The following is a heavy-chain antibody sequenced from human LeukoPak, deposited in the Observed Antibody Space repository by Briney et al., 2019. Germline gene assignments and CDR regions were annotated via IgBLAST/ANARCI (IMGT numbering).Heavy chain of an antibody. CDR1: GFTVSSNY. Sequence: GGSLRLSCAASGFTVSSNYMSWVRQAPGKGLEWVSVIYSGGSTYYADSVKGRFTISRDNSKNTLYLQMNSLRAEDTAVYYCARGGSLRFLEWLLSYFDYWGQGTLVTVSS. V-gene: IGHV3-66*01. J-gene: IGHJ4*02. D-gene: IGHD3-3*01. CDR2: IYSGGST. CDR3: ARGGSLRFLEWLLSYFDY.